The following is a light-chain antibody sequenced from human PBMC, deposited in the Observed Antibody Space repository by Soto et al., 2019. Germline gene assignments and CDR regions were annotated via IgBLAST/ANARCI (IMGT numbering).Light chain of an antibody. V-gene: IGKV3-15*01. CDR3: QQYNDWPRK. CDR1: QSVGIN. Sequence: EVVMTQAPAILSVSPGEVATLSCSASQSVGINVAWYQQKPGQAPRLLIYGASTRATGRPDRFSASGSATEFTLTISSLLSEDFAVYYCQQYNDWPRKFGQGTKVDIK. CDR2: GAS. J-gene: IGKJ1*01.